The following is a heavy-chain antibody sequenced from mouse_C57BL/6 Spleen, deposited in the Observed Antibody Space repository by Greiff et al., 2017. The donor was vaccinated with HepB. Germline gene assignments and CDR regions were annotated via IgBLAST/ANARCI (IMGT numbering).Heavy chain of an antibody. CDR1: GYTFTDYY. CDR3: ARLYSNYEYFDV. J-gene: IGHJ1*03. V-gene: IGHV1-76*01. CDR2: IYPGSGNT. Sequence: VQLQQSGAELVRPGASVKLSCKASGYTFTDYYINWVKQRPGQGLEWIARIYPGSGNTYYNEKFKGKATLTAEKSSSTAYMQLSSLTSEDSAVYFCARLYSNYEYFDVWGTGTTVTVSS. D-gene: IGHD2-5*01.